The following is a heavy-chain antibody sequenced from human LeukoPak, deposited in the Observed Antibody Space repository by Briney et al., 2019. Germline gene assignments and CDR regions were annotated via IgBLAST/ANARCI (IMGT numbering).Heavy chain of an antibody. CDR3: ARHLSPGYCSGGSCSQFDY. V-gene: IGHV4-59*08. Sequence: PSETLSLTCTVSGGSISSYYWSWIRQPPGKGLEWIGYIYYSGSTNYNPSLKSRVTISVDTSKNQFSLKLSSVTAADTAVYYCARHLSPGYCSGGSCSQFDYWGQGTLVTVSS. J-gene: IGHJ4*02. CDR2: IYYSGST. D-gene: IGHD2-15*01. CDR1: GGSISSYY.